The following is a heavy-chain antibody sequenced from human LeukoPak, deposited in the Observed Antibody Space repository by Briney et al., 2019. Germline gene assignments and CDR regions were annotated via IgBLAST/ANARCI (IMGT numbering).Heavy chain of an antibody. CDR3: TRERSVAVSYRDNY. V-gene: IGHV3-49*04. CDR2: IRNKASGGTT. CDR1: GFTFGDYA. Sequence: GGSLRLSCRASGFTFGDYAMSWVRQAPGKGLEWVGFIRNKASGGTTEYGTSVKGRFTISRDDSESIAFLQMNSLKTEDTAMYYCTRERSVAVSYRDNYWGQGTLVTVSS. D-gene: IGHD6-19*01. J-gene: IGHJ4*02.